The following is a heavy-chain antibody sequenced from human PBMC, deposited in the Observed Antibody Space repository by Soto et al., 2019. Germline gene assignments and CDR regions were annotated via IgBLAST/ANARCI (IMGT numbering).Heavy chain of an antibody. D-gene: IGHD3-22*01. V-gene: IGHV1-3*01. Sequence: ASVKVSCKASGYTFTSYAMHWVRQAPGQRLEWMGWINAGNGNTKYSQKFQGRVTITRDTSASTAYMELSSLRSEDTAVYYCARDTLYDSSGYYYVGYNWFDPWGKGTRVTVSS. CDR2: INAGNGNT. CDR1: GYTFTSYA. CDR3: ARDTLYDSSGYYYVGYNWFDP. J-gene: IGHJ5*02.